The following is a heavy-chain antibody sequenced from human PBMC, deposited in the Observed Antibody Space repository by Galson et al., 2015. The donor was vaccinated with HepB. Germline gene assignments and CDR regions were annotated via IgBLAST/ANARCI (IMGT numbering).Heavy chain of an antibody. Sequence: SLRLSCAASGFTFSKYFIHWVRQAPGKGLEWVALISYDGNNKYYADSVKGRFTISRDNSKNTLYLQMSGLRAEDTALYYCAKDASYDFWGGCIDYWGQGTLVTVSS. CDR1: GFTFSKYF. CDR2: ISYDGNNK. CDR3: AKDASYDFWGGCIDY. J-gene: IGHJ4*02. V-gene: IGHV3-30-3*01. D-gene: IGHD3-3*01.